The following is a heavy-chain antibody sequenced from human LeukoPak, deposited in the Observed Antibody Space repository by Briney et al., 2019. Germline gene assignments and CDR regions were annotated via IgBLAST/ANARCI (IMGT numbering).Heavy chain of an antibody. CDR3: AKEHYYGSGSSNNWFDP. CDR1: GFTFSSYA. V-gene: IGHV3-23*01. D-gene: IGHD3-10*01. CDR2: ISGSGGST. J-gene: IGHJ5*02. Sequence: GGSLRLSCEASGFTFSSYAMSWVRQAPGKGLEWVSAISGSGGSTYYADSVKGRFTISRDNSKNTLYLQMNSLRAEDTAVYYCAKEHYYGSGSSNNWFDPWGQGTLVTVSS.